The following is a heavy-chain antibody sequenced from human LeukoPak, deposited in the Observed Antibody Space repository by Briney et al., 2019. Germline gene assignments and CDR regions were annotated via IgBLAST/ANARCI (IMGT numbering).Heavy chain of an antibody. J-gene: IGHJ4*02. CDR3: ARMTVGAPHPTDYFDY. D-gene: IGHD1-26*01. CDR1: GFSLSTSGMC. Sequence: SGPTLVNPTQTLTLTCTFSGFSLSTSGMCVSWIRQPPGKALEWLARIDWDDDKYYSTSLKTRLTISKDTSKNQVVLTMTNMDPVDTATYYCARMTVGAPHPTDYFDYWGQGTLVTVSS. CDR2: IDWDDDK. V-gene: IGHV2-70*11.